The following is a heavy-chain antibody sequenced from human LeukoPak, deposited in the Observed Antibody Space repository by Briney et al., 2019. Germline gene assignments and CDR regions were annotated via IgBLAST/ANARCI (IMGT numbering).Heavy chain of an antibody. D-gene: IGHD3-16*02. CDR2: ITPIFGTA. V-gene: IGHV1-69*13. Sequence: SVKLSCKPSGGTFSSYAISWVRQAPGQGLEWMGGITPIFGTANYAQKFQGRVTITADESTSTAYMELSSMRAEDTAVYYCAREPKKMGLYPPWAFDIWGQGTMVTVSS. CDR1: GGTFSSYA. CDR3: AREPKKMGLYPPWAFDI. J-gene: IGHJ3*02.